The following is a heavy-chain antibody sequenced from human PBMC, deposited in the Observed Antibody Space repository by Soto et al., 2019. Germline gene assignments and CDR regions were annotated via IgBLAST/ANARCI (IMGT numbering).Heavy chain of an antibody. Sequence: GGSLRLSCAASGFTFSSYAMSWVRQAPGKGLEWVSAISGSGGSTYYADSVKGRFTISRDNSKNTLYLQMNSLRAEDTAVYYCAKVDSGWSVVISVFDYWGQGTLVTVSS. V-gene: IGHV3-23*01. CDR2: ISGSGGST. J-gene: IGHJ4*02. CDR3: AKVDSGWSVVISVFDY. D-gene: IGHD6-19*01. CDR1: GFTFSSYA.